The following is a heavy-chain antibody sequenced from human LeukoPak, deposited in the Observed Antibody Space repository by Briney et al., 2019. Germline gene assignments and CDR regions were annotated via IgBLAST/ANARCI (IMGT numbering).Heavy chain of an antibody. V-gene: IGHV4-39*01. CDR2: IYYSGST. CDR1: GGSFSGYY. CDR3: ASHSISYGPYNWFDP. D-gene: IGHD1-26*01. Sequence: SETLSLTCAVYGGSFSGYYWGWIRQPPGKGLEWIGSIYYSGSTYYNPSLKSRVTISVDTSKNQFSLKLSSVTAADTAVYYCASHSISYGPYNWFDPWGQGTLVTVSS. J-gene: IGHJ5*02.